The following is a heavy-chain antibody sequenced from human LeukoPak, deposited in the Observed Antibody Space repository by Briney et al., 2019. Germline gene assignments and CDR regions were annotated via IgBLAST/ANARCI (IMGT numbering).Heavy chain of an antibody. CDR1: GGSISSGGYY. CDR2: IYHSGST. CDR3: ARVRGGQLVAPHFDY. V-gene: IGHV4-30-2*01. Sequence: SETLSLTCTVSGGSISSGGYYWSWIRQPRGKGLEWIGYIYHSGSTYYNPSLKSRVTISVDTSKNQFSLKLSSVTAADTAVYYCARVRGGQLVAPHFDYWGQGTLVTVSS. J-gene: IGHJ4*02. D-gene: IGHD6-6*01.